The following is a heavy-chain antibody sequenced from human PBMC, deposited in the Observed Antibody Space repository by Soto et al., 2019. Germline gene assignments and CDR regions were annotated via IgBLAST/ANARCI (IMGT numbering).Heavy chain of an antibody. CDR3: ARDTPIAARPYYYYGMDV. V-gene: IGHV1-69*13. CDR1: GCTFSSYA. CDR2: IIPIFGTA. Sequence: GASVKVSCKASGCTFSSYAISWVRQAPGQGLEWMGGIIPIFGTANYAQKFQGRVTITADESTSTAYMELSSLRSEDTAVYYCARDTPIAARPYYYYGMDVWGQGTTVTVSS. D-gene: IGHD6-6*01. J-gene: IGHJ6*02.